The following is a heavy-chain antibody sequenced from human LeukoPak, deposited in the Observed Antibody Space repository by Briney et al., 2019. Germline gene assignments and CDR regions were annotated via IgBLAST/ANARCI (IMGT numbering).Heavy chain of an antibody. Sequence: GGSLRLSCAASGFTFSSYAMSWVRQAPGKGLEWVSVIYSGGSTYYADSVKGRFTISRDNSKNTLYLQMNSLRAEDTAVYYCAREWDQVVAASGALDYWGQGTLVTVSS. CDR2: IYSGGST. CDR1: GFTFSSYA. J-gene: IGHJ4*02. D-gene: IGHD2-15*01. V-gene: IGHV3-66*02. CDR3: AREWDQVVAASGALDY.